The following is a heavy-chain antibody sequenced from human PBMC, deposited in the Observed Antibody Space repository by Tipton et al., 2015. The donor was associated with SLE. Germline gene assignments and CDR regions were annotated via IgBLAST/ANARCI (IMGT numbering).Heavy chain of an antibody. V-gene: IGHV3-9*01. D-gene: IGHD5-24*01. CDR1: GFTFDEYS. CDR2: VSWNSATI. J-gene: IGHJ4*02. Sequence: SLRLSCAASGFTFDEYSMHWVRQAPGKGLEWVSGVSWNSATIGYADSVKGRFTISRDNAKKSLYLQMDSLRPEDTAVYYCARYRWLQAPYDYWGQGTLVTVSS. CDR3: ARYRWLQAPYDY.